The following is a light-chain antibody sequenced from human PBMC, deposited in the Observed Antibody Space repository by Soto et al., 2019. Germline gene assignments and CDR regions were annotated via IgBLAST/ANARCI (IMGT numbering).Light chain of an antibody. J-gene: IGKJ4*01. CDR3: QQYNNWPPLT. V-gene: IGKV1-39*01. CDR1: QNIRTY. CDR2: SAS. Sequence: DIQMTQSPYSLSASVGDSVTITCRASQNIRTYLNWYQQKPGRAPKLLIHSASALPSGVPSRFSGSGSGTEFTLTISSLQSEDFAVYYCQQYNNWPPLTFGGGTKVEIK.